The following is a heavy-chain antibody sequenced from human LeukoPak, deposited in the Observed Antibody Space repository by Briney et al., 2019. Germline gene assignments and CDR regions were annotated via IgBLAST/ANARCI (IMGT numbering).Heavy chain of an antibody. D-gene: IGHD3-22*01. J-gene: IGHJ4*02. V-gene: IGHV3-48*03. CDR3: ARSLIVVTGWNFDC. CDR1: GFTFSSYE. Sequence: PGGSLRLSCAASGFTFSSYEMNWVRQAPGKGLEWVSYISSSGSTMYYADSVKGRFTISRDNAKNSLYLQMNSLRAEDTAVYYCARSLIVVTGWNFDCRGQGTLATVSS. CDR2: ISSSGSTM.